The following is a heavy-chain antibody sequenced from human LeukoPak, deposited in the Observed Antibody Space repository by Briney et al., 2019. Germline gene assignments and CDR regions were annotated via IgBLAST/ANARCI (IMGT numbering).Heavy chain of an antibody. V-gene: IGHV4-34*01. J-gene: IGHJ3*02. Sequence: SETLSLTCAVYGGSFSGYYWTWIRQPPGKGLEWIGEINHSGSTNYNPSLKSRVTISVDTSKSQFSLKLSSVTAADTAVYYCAAPVTPNPFIIWGQGKMSNDSS. D-gene: IGHD4-17*01. CDR3: AAPVTPNPFII. CDR1: GGSFSGYY. CDR2: INHSGST.